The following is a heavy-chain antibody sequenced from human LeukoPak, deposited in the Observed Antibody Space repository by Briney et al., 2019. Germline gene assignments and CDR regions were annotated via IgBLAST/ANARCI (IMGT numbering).Heavy chain of an antibody. CDR2: ISSSSSYI. CDR3: ARDRGGVIAPYYFDY. J-gene: IGHJ4*02. V-gene: IGHV3-21*01. D-gene: IGHD3-16*02. Sequence: GGSLRLSCAASGFTFSSYSMNWVRQAPGKGLEWVSSISSSSSYIYYADSVKGRFTISRDNAKNSLYLQMNSLRAEGTAVYYCARDRGGVIAPYYFDYWGQGTLVTVSS. CDR1: GFTFSSYS.